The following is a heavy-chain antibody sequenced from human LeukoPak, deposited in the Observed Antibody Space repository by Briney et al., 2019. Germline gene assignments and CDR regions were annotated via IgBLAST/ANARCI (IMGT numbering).Heavy chain of an antibody. D-gene: IGHD3-22*01. CDR1: GFTFSSYS. J-gene: IGHJ4*02. CDR2: ISSSSSTI. V-gene: IGHV3-48*01. Sequence: GGSLRLSCAASGFTFSSYSMNWVRQAPGKGLEWVSYISSSSSTIYYADSVKGRFTISRDNAKNSLYLQMNSLRAEDTAVYYCARGYYDSGFAGVYWGQGTLVTVSS. CDR3: ARGYYDSGFAGVY.